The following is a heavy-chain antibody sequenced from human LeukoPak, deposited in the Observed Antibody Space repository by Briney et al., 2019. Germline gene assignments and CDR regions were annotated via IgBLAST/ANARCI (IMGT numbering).Heavy chain of an antibody. J-gene: IGHJ4*02. CDR3: AKNLRYTGSWQYDY. CDR1: GFTFSSYA. V-gene: IGHV3-23*01. Sequence: GGSLRFSCAASGFTFSSYAMTWVRQAPGEGLEWVSVISASAYTTYYADSVKGRFTISRDNSKNTLYLQMNSLTAEDTAIYYCAKNLRYTGSWQYDYWGQGTLVTVSS. D-gene: IGHD1-26*01. CDR2: ISASAYTT.